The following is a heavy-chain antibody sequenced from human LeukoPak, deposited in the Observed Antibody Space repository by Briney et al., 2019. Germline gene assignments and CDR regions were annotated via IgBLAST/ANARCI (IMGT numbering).Heavy chain of an antibody. J-gene: IGHJ5*02. V-gene: IGHV1-2*02. Sequence: ASVKVSCKASGYTFTGYYMHWVRQAPGQGLEWMGWINPNSGGTNYAQKFQGRVTMTRDTSISTAYMELSRLRSDDTAVYYCAREESIAAAGTPNWFDPWGQGTLVTVSS. CDR1: GYTFTGYY. CDR3: AREESIAAAGTPNWFDP. CDR2: INPNSGGT. D-gene: IGHD6-13*01.